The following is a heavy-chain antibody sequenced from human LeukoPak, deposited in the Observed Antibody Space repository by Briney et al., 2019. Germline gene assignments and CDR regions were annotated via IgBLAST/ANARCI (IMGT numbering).Heavy chain of an antibody. Sequence: GGSLRLSCAASGFTVSSNYMSWVRQAPGKGLEWVSVIYSGGSTYYADSVKGRFTTSRDNPKNTLYLQMNSLRAEDTAVYYCASRSNYGDPKTFDYGGEGTLVTVS. V-gene: IGHV3-53*01. CDR2: IYSGGST. J-gene: IGHJ4*02. CDR1: GFTVSSNY. D-gene: IGHD4-17*01. CDR3: ASRSNYGDPKTFDY.